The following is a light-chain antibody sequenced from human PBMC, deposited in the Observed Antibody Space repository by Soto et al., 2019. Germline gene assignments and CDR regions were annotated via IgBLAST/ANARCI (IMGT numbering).Light chain of an antibody. J-gene: IGKJ1*01. CDR3: QHYNSYSEE. V-gene: IGKV1-5*03. Sequence: DIQMTQSPSTLSGSVGDRVTITCRASQTISSWLAWYKQKPGNAPKLMIYKASTLKSGVPSRFSGSGSGTEFTLTISSLQPDDLATYYCQHYNSYSEEFGQGTKVDIK. CDR1: QTISSW. CDR2: KAS.